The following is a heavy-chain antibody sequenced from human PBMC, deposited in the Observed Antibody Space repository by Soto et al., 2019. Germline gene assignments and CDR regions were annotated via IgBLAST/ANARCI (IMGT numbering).Heavy chain of an antibody. CDR1: GGSLTGYY. CDR3: AGETGASGLPFAF. Sequence: PSETLSLTCTVSGGSLTGYYWIWIRQPPGKGLEWIGLIHYTGNTNYNPSLKSRVTISIDTSKNQFSLRLRSATAADTAVYYCAGETGASGLPFAFWGQGALVTVSS. D-gene: IGHD5-12*01. CDR2: IHYTGNT. J-gene: IGHJ4*02. V-gene: IGHV4-59*01.